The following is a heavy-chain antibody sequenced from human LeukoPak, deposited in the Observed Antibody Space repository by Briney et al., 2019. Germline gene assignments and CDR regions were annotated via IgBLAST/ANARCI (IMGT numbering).Heavy chain of an antibody. CDR2: IGGGHDVE. CDR1: GFTFSDYS. J-gene: IGHJ4*02. V-gene: IGHV3-21*01. D-gene: IGHD2-21*02. CDR3: VRDLTARNYFDS. Sequence: GGSLRLSCAASGFTFSDYSMNWVRQAPGKGLEWVSSIGGGHDVEHYADSAKGRFTISRDDAKKLVFLHMNTLRVEDTAIYYCVRDLTARNYFDSWGQGTLVTVSS.